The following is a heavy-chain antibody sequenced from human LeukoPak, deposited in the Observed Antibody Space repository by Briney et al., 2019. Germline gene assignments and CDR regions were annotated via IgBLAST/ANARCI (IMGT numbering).Heavy chain of an antibody. D-gene: IGHD1-14*01. CDR3: SRGVEPLAANTLAY. J-gene: IGHJ4*02. Sequence: VGSLRLSSAAAGFTFSTYGMSWVRQAPGKGLEWVSVLYSDGNAKYADSVQGRFTISRDNSKTTPYYEMNRLSPDATAVFYWSRGVEPLAANTLAYWGQGTLVTVSS. CDR2: LYSDGNA. V-gene: IGHV3-53*01. CDR1: GFTFSTYG.